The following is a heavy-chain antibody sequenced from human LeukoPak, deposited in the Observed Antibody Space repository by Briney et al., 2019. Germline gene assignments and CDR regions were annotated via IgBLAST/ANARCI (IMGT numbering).Heavy chain of an antibody. CDR1: GFSFSNHG. CDR2: IWYDGSNK. V-gene: IGHV3-33*01. CDR3: ARDDLPSIAAAVGIDY. D-gene: IGHD6-13*01. Sequence: GGSLRLSCAASGFSFSNHGMHWVRQAPGKGLEWVALIWYDGSNKYYADSVKGRFTISRDDSKNTVYLQMNSLRAEDTSVYYCARDDLPSIAAAVGIDYWGQGTLVTVSS. J-gene: IGHJ4*02.